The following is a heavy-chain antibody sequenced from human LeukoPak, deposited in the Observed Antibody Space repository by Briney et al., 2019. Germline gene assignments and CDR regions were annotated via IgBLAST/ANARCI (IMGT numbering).Heavy chain of an antibody. CDR3: AKGDIVVLPSGLPRGTVGHF. D-gene: IGHD2-2*01. J-gene: IGHJ4*02. V-gene: IGHV3-23*01. Sequence: PGGSLRLSCAASGFTFSSYAMSWVRQAPGKGLEWVSAISGSGTTTDYADSVKGRFTISRGNSKNTLYLQTNSLRAEDTAVYYCAKGDIVVLPSGLPRGTVGHFWGQGTLVTVSS. CDR1: GFTFSSYA. CDR2: ISGSGTTT.